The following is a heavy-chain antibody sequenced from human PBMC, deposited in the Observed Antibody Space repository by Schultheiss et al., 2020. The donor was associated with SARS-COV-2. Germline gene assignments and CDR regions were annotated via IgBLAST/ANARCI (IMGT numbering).Heavy chain of an antibody. CDR1: GGSISSGDYY. Sequence: SETLSLTCTVSGGSISSGDYYWSWIRQPPGKGLEWIGYIYYSGSTYYNPSLKSRVTISVDTSKNQFSLKLSSVTAADTAVYYCAREGRGITVTDVWGQGTLVTVSS. J-gene: IGHJ4*02. V-gene: IGHV4-30-4*01. CDR3: AREGRGITVTDV. CDR2: IYYSGST. D-gene: IGHD4-11*01.